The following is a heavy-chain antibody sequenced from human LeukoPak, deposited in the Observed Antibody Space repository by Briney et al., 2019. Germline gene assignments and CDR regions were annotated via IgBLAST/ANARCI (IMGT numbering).Heavy chain of an antibody. J-gene: IGHJ4*02. D-gene: IGHD6-13*01. CDR2: MNPNSGNT. CDR1: GYTFTSYD. Sequence: GASVKVSCKASGYTFTSYDINWVRQATGQGLEWMGWMNPNSGNTGYAQKFQGRVTMTRNTSISTAYMELSSLRSEDTAVYYCARGPAAAGLNDYWGQGTPVTVSS. V-gene: IGHV1-8*01. CDR3: ARGPAAAGLNDY.